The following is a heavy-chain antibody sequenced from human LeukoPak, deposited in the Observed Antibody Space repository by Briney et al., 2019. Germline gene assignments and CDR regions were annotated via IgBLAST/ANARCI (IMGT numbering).Heavy chain of an antibody. CDR1: GYTFTSYD. CDR3: ARGVSYYYGSVLNWFDP. Sequence: ASVKVSCKASGYTFTSYDINWVRQATGQGLEWMGWMNPNSGNTGYAQKFQGRVTMTRNTSISTAYMELSSLRSEDTAAYYCARGVSYYYGSVLNWFDPWGQGTLVTVSS. J-gene: IGHJ5*02. V-gene: IGHV1-8*01. D-gene: IGHD3-10*01. CDR2: MNPNSGNT.